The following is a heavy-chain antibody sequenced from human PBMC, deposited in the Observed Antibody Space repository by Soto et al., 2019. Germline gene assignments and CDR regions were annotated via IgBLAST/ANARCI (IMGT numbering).Heavy chain of an antibody. CDR2: IYHSGST. D-gene: IGHD2-15*01. CDR1: SGSISSSNW. CDR3: ARGSAHCSGGSCYSRWFDP. J-gene: IGHJ5*02. Sequence: SETLSLTCAVSSGSISSSNWWSWVRQPPGKGLEWIGEIYHSGSTNYNPSLKSRVTISVDKSKNQFSLKLSSVTAADTAVYYCARGSAHCSGGSCYSRWFDPWGQGTLVTVSS. V-gene: IGHV4-4*02.